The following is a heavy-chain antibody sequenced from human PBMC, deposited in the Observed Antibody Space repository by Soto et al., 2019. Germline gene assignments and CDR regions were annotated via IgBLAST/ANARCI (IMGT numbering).Heavy chain of an antibody. V-gene: IGHV3-9*01. J-gene: IGHJ3*02. Sequence: SLRLSCAASGFTFDDYAMHWVRQAPGKGLEWVSGISWNSGSIGYADSVKGRFTISRDNAKNSLYLQMNSLRAEDTALYYCAKDIYDILTSYFGASLGAHDIWGQGTMVTVSS. D-gene: IGHD3-9*01. CDR2: ISWNSGSI. CDR1: GFTFDDYA. CDR3: AKDIYDILTSYFGASLGAHDI.